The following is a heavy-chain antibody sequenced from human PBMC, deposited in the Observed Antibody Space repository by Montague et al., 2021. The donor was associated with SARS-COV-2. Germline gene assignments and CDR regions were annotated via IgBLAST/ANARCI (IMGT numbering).Heavy chain of an antibody. CDR1: GDSITSDVSY. V-gene: IGHV4-61*02. D-gene: IGHD2/OR15-2a*01. Sequence: TLSLTCTVSGDSITSDVSYWIWLRPPAGKGLEWIGRIYTTASTNSYLSLKSRLTISLDTSKNQFTLKLSSVTAADTAVYYCARDDFRWDVDCWGQGTLVTVSS. CDR3: ARDDFRWDVDC. J-gene: IGHJ4*02. CDR2: IYTTAST.